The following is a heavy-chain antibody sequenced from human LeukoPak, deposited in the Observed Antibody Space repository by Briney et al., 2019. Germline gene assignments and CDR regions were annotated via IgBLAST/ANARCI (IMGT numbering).Heavy chain of an antibody. J-gene: IGHJ4*02. Sequence: ASVKVSCKASGYTFTGYYMHWVRQAPGQGLEWMGWINPNRGGTNYAQKFQGRVTMTRDTSISTAYMELSRLRSDDTAVYYCARVPTRQWPLQYWGQGTLVTVSS. CDR3: ARVPTRQWPLQY. D-gene: IGHD6-19*01. CDR2: INPNRGGT. V-gene: IGHV1-2*02. CDR1: GYTFTGYY.